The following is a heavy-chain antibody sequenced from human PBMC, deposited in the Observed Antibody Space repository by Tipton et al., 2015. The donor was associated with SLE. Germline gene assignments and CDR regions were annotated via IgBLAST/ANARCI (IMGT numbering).Heavy chain of an antibody. V-gene: IGHV4-30-2*01. Sequence: TLSLTCAVSGGSISSGGYSWSWIRQPPGKGLEWIGYIYHSGSTHYNSSLKSRVTISVDTSKNQFSLKLTSVTAADTAVYYCARHPSVVDAFDIWGQGTMVTVSS. CDR1: GGSISSGGYS. CDR3: ARHPSVVDAFDI. D-gene: IGHD2-15*01. CDR2: IYHSGST. J-gene: IGHJ3*02.